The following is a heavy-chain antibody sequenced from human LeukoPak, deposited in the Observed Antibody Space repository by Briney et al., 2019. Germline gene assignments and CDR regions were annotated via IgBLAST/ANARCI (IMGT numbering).Heavy chain of an antibody. CDR3: AKHDGPIVVVTVKLDY. CDR2: ISSDGNKN. J-gene: IGHJ4*02. CDR1: GFTFSSYG. V-gene: IGHV3-30*18. Sequence: GGSLGLSCVASGFTFSSYGMHWVRQAPGKGLEWVAFISSDGNKNYYEDSVKGRFTISRDNSKNTLFLQMSSLRPEGTAVYYCAKHDGPIVVVTVKLDYWGQGTLVTVSS. D-gene: IGHD2-21*02.